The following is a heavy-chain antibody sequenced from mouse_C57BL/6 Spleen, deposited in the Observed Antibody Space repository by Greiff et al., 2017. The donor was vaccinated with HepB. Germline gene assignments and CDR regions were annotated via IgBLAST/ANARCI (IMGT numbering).Heavy chain of an antibody. CDR3: TRDSYGSWCFDV. Sequence: EVQLVESGEGLVKPGGSLKLSCAASGFTFSSYAMSWVRQTPEKRLEWVAYISSGGDYIYYADTVKGRYTISRDNARNTLYLQMSSLKSEDTAMYYCTRDSYGSWCFDVWGTGTTVTVSS. D-gene: IGHD2-1*01. CDR1: GFTFSSYA. V-gene: IGHV5-9-1*02. CDR2: ISSGGDYI. J-gene: IGHJ1*03.